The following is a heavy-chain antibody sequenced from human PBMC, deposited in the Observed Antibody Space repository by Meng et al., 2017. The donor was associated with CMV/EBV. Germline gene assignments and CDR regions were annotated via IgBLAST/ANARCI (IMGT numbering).Heavy chain of an antibody. V-gene: IGHV3-23*01. D-gene: IGHD6-13*01. Sequence: GESLKISCAASGFTFSSYAMSWVRQAPGKGLEWVSAISGSGGSTYYADSVKGRFTISRDNSKNTPYLQMNSLRAEDTAVYYCAKGFRAYSSSWYDVSDYWGQGTLVTVSS. CDR2: ISGSGGST. CDR1: GFTFSSYA. CDR3: AKGFRAYSSSWYDVSDY. J-gene: IGHJ4*02.